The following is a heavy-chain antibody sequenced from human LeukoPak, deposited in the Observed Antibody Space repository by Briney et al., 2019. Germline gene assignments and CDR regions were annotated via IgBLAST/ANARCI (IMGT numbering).Heavy chain of an antibody. CDR1: GFTFSSYS. J-gene: IGHJ5*02. CDR2: ISSSSSYI. D-gene: IGHD2-2*01. V-gene: IGHV3-21*01. Sequence: GGSLRLSCAASGFTFSSYSMNWVRQAPGKGLEWVSSISSSSSYIYYADSVKGRFTISRDNAKNSLYLQMNSLRAEDTAVYYCARGVGYCSSTSCSEDWFDPWGQGTLVTVSS. CDR3: ARGVGYCSSTSCSEDWFDP.